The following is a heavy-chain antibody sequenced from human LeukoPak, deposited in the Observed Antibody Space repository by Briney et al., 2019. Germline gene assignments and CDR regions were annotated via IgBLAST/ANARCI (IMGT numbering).Heavy chain of an antibody. CDR1: GGSISSYY. D-gene: IGHD3-22*01. CDR3: AREFYDSSGLLDY. J-gene: IGHJ4*02. Sequence: PSETLSLTCTVSGGSISSYYWSWIRQPPGKGLEWIGYIYYRGSTNYDPSLKSRVTISVDTSKNQFSLKLSSVTAADTAVYYCAREFYDSSGLLDYWGQGTLVTVSS. V-gene: IGHV4-59*01. CDR2: IYYRGST.